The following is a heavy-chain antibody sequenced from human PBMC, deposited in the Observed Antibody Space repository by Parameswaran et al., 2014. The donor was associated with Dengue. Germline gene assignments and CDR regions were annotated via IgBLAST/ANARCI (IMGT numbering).Heavy chain of an antibody. D-gene: IGHD6-6*01. V-gene: IGHV6-1*01. Sequence: KWIRQSPSRGLEWLGRTYYRSKWYNDYAVSVKSRITINPDTSKNQFSLQLNSVTPDDTAVYYCARDIWYNRSSRTMDVWGQGTTVTVSS. CDR2: TYYRSKWYN. CDR3: ARDIWYNRSSRTMDV. J-gene: IGHJ6*02.